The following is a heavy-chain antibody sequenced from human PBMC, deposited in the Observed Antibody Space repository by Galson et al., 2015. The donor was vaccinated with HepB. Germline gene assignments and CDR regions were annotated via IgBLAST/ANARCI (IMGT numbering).Heavy chain of an antibody. V-gene: IGHV3-9*01. CDR3: AKAHSSGWYQNWFDP. CDR2: ISWNSGSI. D-gene: IGHD6-19*01. J-gene: IGHJ5*02. CDR1: GFTFDDYA. Sequence: SLRLSCAASGFTFDDYAMHWVRQAPGKGLEWVSGISWNSGSIGYADSVKGRFTISRDNAKNSLYLQMNSLRAEDTALYYCAKAHSSGWYQNWFDPWGQGTLVTVSS.